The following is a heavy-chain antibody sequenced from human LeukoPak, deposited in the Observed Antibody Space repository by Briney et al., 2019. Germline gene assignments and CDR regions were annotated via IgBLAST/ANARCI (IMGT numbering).Heavy chain of an antibody. V-gene: IGHV1-24*01. CDR3: ATPAPYWSQWLIFV. D-gene: IGHD6-19*01. J-gene: IGHJ4*02. CDR2: FDPEDGGT. CDR1: GYTLTELS. Sequence: ASVKVSCKVSGYTLTELSMHWVRQAPGKGLEWMGGFDPEDGGTIYAQKFQGRVTMTEDTSTDTAYMELSSLRSEDTAVYYCATPAPYWSQWLIFVWGQGTLVTVSS.